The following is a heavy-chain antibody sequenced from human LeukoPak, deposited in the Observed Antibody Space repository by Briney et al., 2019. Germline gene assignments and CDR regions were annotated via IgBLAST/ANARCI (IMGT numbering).Heavy chain of an antibody. CDR3: ARERASECYYKAPPFDY. CDR2: INQDGSEK. CDR1: GFTFSNYW. D-gene: IGHD3-10*01. Sequence: GGSLRLSCAASGFTFSNYWMSWVRQAPGKGLEWVGNINQDGSEKYYVDSMKGRFTISRDNAKNSLYLQMNSLRAEDTAVYYCARERASECYYKAPPFDYCGQGTLVTVSA. J-gene: IGHJ4*02. V-gene: IGHV3-7*01.